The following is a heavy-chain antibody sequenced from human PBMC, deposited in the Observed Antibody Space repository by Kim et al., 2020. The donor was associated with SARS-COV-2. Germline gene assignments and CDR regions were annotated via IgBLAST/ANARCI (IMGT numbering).Heavy chain of an antibody. V-gene: IGHV3-23*01. CDR1: GFTFSGYP. CDR3: AKPLGSPTRAFDH. Sequence: GGSLRLSCAASGFTFSGYPMSWVRQAPGKGLEWVSVVGYSGIITYYGDSVKGRFTVSRDNFKNTVYLQMNNLGAEDTAVYYCAKPLGSPTRAFDHWGQGTLVTVSS. CDR2: VGYSGIIT. D-gene: IGHD1-26*01. J-gene: IGHJ4*02.